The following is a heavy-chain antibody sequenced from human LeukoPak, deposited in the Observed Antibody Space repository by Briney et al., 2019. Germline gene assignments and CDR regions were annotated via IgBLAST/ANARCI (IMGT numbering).Heavy chain of an antibody. Sequence: PSETLSLTCTVSGGSISSSSYYWGWIRQPPGKGLEWIGEINHSGSTNYNPSLKSRVTISVDTSKNQFSLKLSSVTAADTAVYYCAGHMISNYYDSFQSDDAFDIWGQGTMVTVSS. V-gene: IGHV4-39*01. CDR3: AGHMISNYYDSFQSDDAFDI. J-gene: IGHJ3*02. D-gene: IGHD3-22*01. CDR1: GGSISSSSYY. CDR2: INHSGST.